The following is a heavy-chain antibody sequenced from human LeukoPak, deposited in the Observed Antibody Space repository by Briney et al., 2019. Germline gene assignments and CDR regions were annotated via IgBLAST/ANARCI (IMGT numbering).Heavy chain of an antibody. CDR2: IYPGDSDT. Sequence: GESLKISCKGFGYSFTSYWIGWVRQMPGKSLEWMGIIYPGDSDTRYSPSFQGQVTISADKSISTAYLQWSSLKASDTAMYYCARHTYYYDSSGYYSSSSYFDYWGQGTLVTVSS. V-gene: IGHV5-51*01. J-gene: IGHJ4*02. CDR3: ARHTYYYDSSGYYSSSSYFDY. CDR1: GYSFTSYW. D-gene: IGHD3-22*01.